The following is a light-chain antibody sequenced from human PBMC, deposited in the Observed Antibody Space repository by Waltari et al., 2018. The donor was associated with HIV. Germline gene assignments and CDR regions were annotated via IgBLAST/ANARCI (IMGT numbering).Light chain of an antibody. V-gene: IGLV3-21*04. Sequence: SYVLTQPPSVSVAPGKTARITCGGNDIDTKRVHWYQQRPGQAPMLVIHDDSDRPSGIPERFSGSNSGNTATLTSTRVEAGDEADYWCQVWDSGTYFLVFGGGTKLTVL. CDR2: DDS. CDR1: DIDTKR. J-gene: IGLJ2*01. CDR3: QVWDSGTYFLV.